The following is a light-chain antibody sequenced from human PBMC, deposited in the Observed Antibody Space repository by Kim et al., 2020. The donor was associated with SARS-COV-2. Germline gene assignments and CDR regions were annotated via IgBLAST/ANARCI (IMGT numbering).Light chain of an antibody. CDR1: NIGSKS. J-gene: IGLJ3*02. CDR2: YDS. Sequence: SYELTQPPSVSVAPGKTARITCGGNNIGSKSVHWYQQKPGQAPVLVIYYDSDRPSGIPERFSGSNSGNTATLTISRVEARDKADYYCQVWDSSSDHWVFGGGTQLTV. V-gene: IGLV3-21*04. CDR3: QVWDSSSDHWV.